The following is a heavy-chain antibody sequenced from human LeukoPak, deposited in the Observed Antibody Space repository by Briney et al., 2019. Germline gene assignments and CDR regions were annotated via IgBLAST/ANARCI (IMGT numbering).Heavy chain of an antibody. CDR3: AREYSAFDF. D-gene: IGHD2-15*01. CDR1: GFIFSNYG. J-gene: IGHJ3*01. CDR2: IWYDGRTK. Sequence: GGSLRLSCVVSGFIFSNYGMHWVRQAPGKGLEWVALIWYDGRTKFHADSVKGRFTISRDKSKNTLFLQMNGLRAEDTAVYYCAREYSAFDFWGQGTMVTVSS. V-gene: IGHV3-33*01.